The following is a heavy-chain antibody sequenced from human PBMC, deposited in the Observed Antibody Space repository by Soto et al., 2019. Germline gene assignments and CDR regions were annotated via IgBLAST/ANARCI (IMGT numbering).Heavy chain of an antibody. D-gene: IGHD6-19*01. Sequence: HVQLVPSGAEVKQPGSSVKVSCKAFGGTFSSYALSWVRQAPGQGLEWMGGIIPLFGTPNYAQNFQGRVTITADKCTSTAYMELASLRSDDSAVYYCARAFSSGWGGDFDYWVQGPLVIVSS. V-gene: IGHV1-69*06. CDR1: GGTFSSYA. CDR2: IIPLFGTP. CDR3: ARAFSSGWGGDFDY. J-gene: IGHJ4*02.